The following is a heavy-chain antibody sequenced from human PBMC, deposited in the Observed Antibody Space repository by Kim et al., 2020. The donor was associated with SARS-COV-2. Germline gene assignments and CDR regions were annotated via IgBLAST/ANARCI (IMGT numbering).Heavy chain of an antibody. CDR1: GGSISSSSYY. Sequence: SETLSLTCTVSGGSISSSSYYWGWIRQPPGKGLEWIGSIYYSGSTYYNPSLKSRVTISVDTSKNQFSLKLSSVTAADTAVYYCARHGWLIGAFDIWGQGTMLTVSS. J-gene: IGHJ3*02. D-gene: IGHD6-19*01. CDR2: IYYSGST. V-gene: IGHV4-39*01. CDR3: ARHGWLIGAFDI.